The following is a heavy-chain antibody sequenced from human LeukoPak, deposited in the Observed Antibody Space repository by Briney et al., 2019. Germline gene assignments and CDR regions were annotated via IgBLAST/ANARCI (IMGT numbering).Heavy chain of an antibody. V-gene: IGHV4-38-2*02. CDR3: ARDYDSSGYYYQH. Sequence: SETLSLTCTVSGYSISSGYYWGWIRQPPGKGLEWIASIYHSGSTYYNPSLKSRVTISVDTSKNQFSLKLSSVTAADTAVYYCARDYDSSGYYYQHWGQGTLVTVSS. CDR1: GYSISSGYY. D-gene: IGHD3-22*01. CDR2: IYHSGST. J-gene: IGHJ1*01.